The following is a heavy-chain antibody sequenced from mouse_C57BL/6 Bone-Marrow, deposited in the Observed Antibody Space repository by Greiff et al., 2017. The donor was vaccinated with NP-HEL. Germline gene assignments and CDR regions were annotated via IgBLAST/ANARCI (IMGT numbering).Heavy chain of an antibody. Sequence: EVQLQQSGTVLARPGASVKMSCKTSGYTFTSYWMHWVKQRPGQGLEWIGAIYPGNSDTSYNQKFKGKAKLTAVTSASTAYMELSSLTNEDSAVYYCTKKLYDYDEGGAMDYWGQGTSVTVSS. V-gene: IGHV1-5*01. CDR1: GYTFTSYW. J-gene: IGHJ4*01. CDR2: IYPGNSDT. D-gene: IGHD2-4*01. CDR3: TKKLYDYDEGGAMDY.